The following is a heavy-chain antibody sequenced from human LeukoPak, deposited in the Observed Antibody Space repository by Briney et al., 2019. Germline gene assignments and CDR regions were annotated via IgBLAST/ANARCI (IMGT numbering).Heavy chain of an antibody. J-gene: IGHJ3*02. Sequence: SVQVSCKASGGTFSSYAISWVRQAPGQGLEWMGGIIPIFGTANYAQKFQGRVTITADKSTSTAYMELSSLRSEDTAVYYCARLNGGSGAFDIWGQGTMVTVSS. V-gene: IGHV1-69*06. CDR1: GGTFSSYA. CDR3: ARLNGGSGAFDI. CDR2: IIPIFGTA. D-gene: IGHD3-10*01.